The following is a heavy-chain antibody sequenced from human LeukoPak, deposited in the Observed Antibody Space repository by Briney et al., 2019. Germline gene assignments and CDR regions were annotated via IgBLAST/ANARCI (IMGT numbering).Heavy chain of an antibody. CDR2: ISGSAGRT. D-gene: IGHD3-10*01. V-gene: IGHV3-23*01. CDR1: GFTFSSYA. J-gene: IGHJ4*02. CDR3: AKDRGVTVAYYFDY. Sequence: GGFLRLSCAASGFTFSSYAMNWVRQAPGKGLEWVSGISGSAGRTEYADSVKGRFTISRDNSKNTLYLQMNSLRAEDMAVYYCAKDRGVTVAYYFDYWGQGTLVTVSS.